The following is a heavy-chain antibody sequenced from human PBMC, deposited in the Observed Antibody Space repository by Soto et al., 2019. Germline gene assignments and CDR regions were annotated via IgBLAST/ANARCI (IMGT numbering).Heavy chain of an antibody. D-gene: IGHD3-10*01. Sequence: SVKVSCKASGGTFSSYAISWVRQAPGQGLEWMGGIIPIFGTANYAQKFQGRVTITADESTSTAYMELSSLRSEDTAVYYCARDRFAGDYWGMDVWGQGTTVTVSS. V-gene: IGHV1-69*13. J-gene: IGHJ6*02. CDR3: ARDRFAGDYWGMDV. CDR2: IIPIFGTA. CDR1: GGTFSSYA.